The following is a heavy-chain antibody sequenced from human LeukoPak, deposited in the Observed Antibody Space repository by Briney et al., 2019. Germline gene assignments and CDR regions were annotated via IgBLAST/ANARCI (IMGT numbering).Heavy chain of an antibody. CDR2: IYYSGST. V-gene: IGHV4-39*01. D-gene: IGHD3-22*01. Sequence: SETLSLTCTVSGGSISSYYWGWIRQPPGKGLEWIGSIYYSGSTYYNPSLKSRVTISVDTSKNQFSLKLSSVTAADTSVYYCARRRVRYDSSGSLDYWGQGTLVTVSS. J-gene: IGHJ4*02. CDR1: GGSISSYY. CDR3: ARRRVRYDSSGSLDY.